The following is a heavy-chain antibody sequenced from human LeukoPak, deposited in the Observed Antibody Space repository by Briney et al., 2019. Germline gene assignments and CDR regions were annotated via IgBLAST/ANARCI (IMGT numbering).Heavy chain of an antibody. CDR1: GLTFSNYG. J-gene: IGHJ3*02. CDR2: IGYDGSDK. Sequence: PGRSLRLSCAASGLTFSNYGMHWVRQAPGKGLEWVAVIGYDGSDKYCADSVKGRFTISRDNSKNTLYLQMNSLRAEDTAVYYCARDLDSSFDIWGQGTMVTVSS. V-gene: IGHV3-33*01. D-gene: IGHD3-9*01. CDR3: ARDLDSSFDI.